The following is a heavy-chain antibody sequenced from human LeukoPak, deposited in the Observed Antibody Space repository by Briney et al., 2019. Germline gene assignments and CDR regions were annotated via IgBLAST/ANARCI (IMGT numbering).Heavy chain of an antibody. J-gene: IGHJ4*02. CDR2: ISTSSIYI. V-gene: IGHV3-21*01. CDR3: ARALHDSSGYYFDS. D-gene: IGHD3-22*01. CDR1: GFTFSSYS. Sequence: PGGSLRLSCVGSGFTFSSYSMNWVRQAPGKGREGVSSISTSSIYIYYADSVKGRFTISRDNAKNSLYLQMSRLRPEDTAVYYCARALHDSSGYYFDSWGQATLVTVSS.